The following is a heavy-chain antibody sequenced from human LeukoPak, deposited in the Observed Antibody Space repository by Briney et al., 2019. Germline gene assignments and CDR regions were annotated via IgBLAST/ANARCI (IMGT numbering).Heavy chain of an antibody. J-gene: IGHJ4*02. CDR3: GKGTIDNVDY. CDR2: ISADGTNR. Sequence: GGSLRFSCAASGSTFSSYSMNWVRQAPGKGLEWVSLISADGTNRYYADSVKGRFTISRDNSRNSLYLQMNSLRSEDTALYYCGKGTIDNVDYWGQGTLVTVSS. CDR1: GSTFSSYS. D-gene: IGHD1-1*01. V-gene: IGHV3-43*02.